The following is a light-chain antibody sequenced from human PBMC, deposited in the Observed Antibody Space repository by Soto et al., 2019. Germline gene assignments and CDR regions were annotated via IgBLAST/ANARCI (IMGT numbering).Light chain of an antibody. CDR1: SSDVGGYNY. J-gene: IGLJ2*01. V-gene: IGLV2-14*01. CDR2: DVT. Sequence: QSALTQPASVSGSPGQSITISCTGTSSDVGGYNYVSWYQQYPGKAPKLMIYDVTNRPSGVSNRFSGSKSGNTASLTISGLQAEDEADYYCASYGGRDDMIFGGGTKLTVL. CDR3: ASYGGRDDMI.